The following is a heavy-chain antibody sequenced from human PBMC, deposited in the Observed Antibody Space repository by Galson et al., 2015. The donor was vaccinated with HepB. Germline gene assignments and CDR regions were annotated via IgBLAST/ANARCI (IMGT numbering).Heavy chain of an antibody. D-gene: IGHD5-18*01. CDR2: ISGSGANT. Sequence: SLRLSCAASGFTFSKYAMSWVRQAPGKGPEWVSGISGSGANTYYAEFVKGRFAVSRDNAKNSLHLQMNSLKNEDTAVYYCASEYSYAIDYWGQGTLVTVSS. V-gene: IGHV3-23*01. CDR3: ASEYSYAIDY. J-gene: IGHJ4*02. CDR1: GFTFSKYA.